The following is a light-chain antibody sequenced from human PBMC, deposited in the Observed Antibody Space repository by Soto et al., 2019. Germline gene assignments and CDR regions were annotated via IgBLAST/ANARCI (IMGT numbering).Light chain of an antibody. CDR3: QQLSSYPRT. V-gene: IGKV1-8*01. J-gene: IGKJ2*01. Sequence: AIRMTQSPSSFSASTGDRVTITCRASQGISSYLAWYQQKPGKAPNLLIYAASTLQGGVPSRFSGSGSGTEFTLTISSLQPEDFATYYCQQLSSYPRTFGQGTKVDIK. CDR2: AAS. CDR1: QGISSY.